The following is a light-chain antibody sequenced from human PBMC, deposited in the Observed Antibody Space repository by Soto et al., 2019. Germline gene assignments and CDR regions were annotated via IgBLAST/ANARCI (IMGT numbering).Light chain of an antibody. CDR2: KAS. Sequence: DIQLTRSPSTLSASVGDRVTITCRASQTVSNWLAWYQQKPGKAPKLLIYKASILESGVPSRFSGSGSGTDFTLTISSLQPEDVATYYCQKCKVAPFTFGGGTKVDIK. V-gene: IGKV1-5*03. CDR1: QTVSNW. CDR3: QKCKVAPFT. J-gene: IGKJ4*01.